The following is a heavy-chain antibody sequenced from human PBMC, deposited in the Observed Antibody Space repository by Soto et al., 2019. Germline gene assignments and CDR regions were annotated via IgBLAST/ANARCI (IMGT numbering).Heavy chain of an antibody. J-gene: IGHJ5*02. D-gene: IGHD3-10*01. CDR2: IHRTGST. CDR1: RGSISSYY. V-gene: IGHV4-59*01. CDR3: ARESAGSGKNNWFDP. Sequence: PSETLSLTCGVSRGSISSYYWSWARQPPGKGLEWIGFIHRTGSTKYNPSLESRVTISVDTSQNQLSLRLSSVTAADTAVYYCARESAGSGKNNWFDPWGQGILVTVSS.